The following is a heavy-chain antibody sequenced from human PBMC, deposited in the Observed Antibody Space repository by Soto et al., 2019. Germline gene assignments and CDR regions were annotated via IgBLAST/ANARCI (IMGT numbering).Heavy chain of an antibody. CDR2: IDWDDDK. CDR3: ARLSYRSFNFDY. D-gene: IGHD3-16*02. Sequence: GSGLTRVRPSETLRLSCALCGFWLSTSGMCVSWLRQPPGKALEWLALIDWDDDKYYSTSLKTRLTISKDTSKNQVVLTVTNMDPVDTATYFCARLSYRSFNFDYWGQGTLVTVSS. V-gene: IGHV2-70*01. CDR1: GFWLSTSGMC. J-gene: IGHJ4*02.